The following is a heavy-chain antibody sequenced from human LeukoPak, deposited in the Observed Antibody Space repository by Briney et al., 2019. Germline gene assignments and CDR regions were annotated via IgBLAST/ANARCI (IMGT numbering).Heavy chain of an antibody. J-gene: IGHJ4*02. D-gene: IGHD6-6*01. CDR1: GFTFSSYG. CDR3: AKDEPYSSSSTD. V-gene: IGHV3-30*18. Sequence: PGGSLRLSCAAPGFTFSSYGMHWVRQAPGKGLEWVAVISYDGSNKYYADSVKGRFTISRDNSKNTLYLQMNSLRAEDTAVYYCAKDEPYSSSSTDWGQGTLVTVSS. CDR2: ISYDGSNK.